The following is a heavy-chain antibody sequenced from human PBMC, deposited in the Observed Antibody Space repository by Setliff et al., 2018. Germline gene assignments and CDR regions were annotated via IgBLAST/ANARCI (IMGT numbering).Heavy chain of an antibody. CDR2: INAGNGDT. J-gene: IGHJ6*03. CDR1: GYTFANYG. V-gene: IGHV1-3*01. Sequence: ASVKVSCKASGYTFANYGLHWVRQAPGQRLEWMGWINAGNGDTKFSQKFQDTITMTADTSASTAYMELSSLRSEDTAVYYCARGRSTYFIDVWGNGTTVTVSS. CDR3: ARGRSTYFIDV.